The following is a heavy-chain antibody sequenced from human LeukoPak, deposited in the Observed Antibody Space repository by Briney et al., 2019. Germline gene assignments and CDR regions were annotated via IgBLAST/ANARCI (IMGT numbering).Heavy chain of an antibody. V-gene: IGHV4-39*01. Sequence: AETLSLTCTVSGGSISSSSYYWGWIRQPPGKGLEWIGSIYYSGSTYYNPSLKSRVTISVDTSKNQFSLKLSSVTAADTAVYYCARQRSYRIAAAGATANWFDPWGQGTLVTVSS. CDR1: GGSISSSSYY. D-gene: IGHD6-13*01. CDR2: IYYSGST. J-gene: IGHJ5*02. CDR3: ARQRSYRIAAAGATANWFDP.